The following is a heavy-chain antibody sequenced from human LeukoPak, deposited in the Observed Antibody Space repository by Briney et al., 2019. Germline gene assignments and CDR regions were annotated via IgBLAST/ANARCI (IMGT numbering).Heavy chain of an antibody. Sequence: GGSLRLSCAASGFTFSSYSMNWVRQAPGKGLEWVSSISSSSSYIYYADSVKGRFTISRDNAKNSLYLQMNSLRAEDTAVYYCARAPWGGYDRDWFDPWGQGTLVTVSS. CDR1: GFTFSSYS. J-gene: IGHJ5*02. CDR2: ISSSSSYI. V-gene: IGHV3-21*01. CDR3: ARAPWGGYDRDWFDP. D-gene: IGHD5-12*01.